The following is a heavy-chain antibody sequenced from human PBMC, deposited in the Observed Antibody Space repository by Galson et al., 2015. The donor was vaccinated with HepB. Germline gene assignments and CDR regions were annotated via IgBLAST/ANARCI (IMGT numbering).Heavy chain of an antibody. CDR3: ARDGDYSKSFDY. CDR2: IWYDGSNK. J-gene: IGHJ4*02. V-gene: IGHV3-33*01. D-gene: IGHD4-11*01. CDR1: GFTFSSYG. Sequence: SLRLSCAASGFTFSSYGMHWVRQAPGKGLEWVAVIWYDGSNKYYADSVKGRFTISRDNSKNTLYLQMNSLRAEDTAVYYCARDGDYSKSFDYWGQGTLVTVSS.